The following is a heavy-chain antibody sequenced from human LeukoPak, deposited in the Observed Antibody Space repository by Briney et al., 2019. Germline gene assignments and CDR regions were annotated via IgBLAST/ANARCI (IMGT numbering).Heavy chain of an antibody. CDR2: INSDGSIT. CDR3: ARDAVDTANAV. V-gene: IGHV3-74*01. Sequence: PGGSLRLSCAASGFTFTTYWMHWVRQAPGKGLVWVSHINSDGSITNYADSVKGRFTISRDNAKNTLYLQMSSLRAEDTAVYYCARDAVDTANAVWGQGTTVTVSS. J-gene: IGHJ6*02. D-gene: IGHD5-18*01. CDR1: GFTFTTYW.